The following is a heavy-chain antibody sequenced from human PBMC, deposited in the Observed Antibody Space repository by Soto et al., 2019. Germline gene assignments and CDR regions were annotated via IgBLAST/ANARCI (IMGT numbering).Heavy chain of an antibody. CDR3: ARLVAAGITYYFDS. V-gene: IGHV2-5*02. CDR2: IYWDDDK. Sequence: QITLKESGPTLVKPTQTLTLTCTFSAFSLSTSRVGVGWIRQPPGKALEWLTFIYWDDDKRYSPSLKSRLTITKDTSKNQVVLTMTNMDPVETATYYCARLVAAGITYYFDSWGQGTLVTVSS. J-gene: IGHJ4*02. CDR1: AFSLSTSRVG. D-gene: IGHD2-21*01.